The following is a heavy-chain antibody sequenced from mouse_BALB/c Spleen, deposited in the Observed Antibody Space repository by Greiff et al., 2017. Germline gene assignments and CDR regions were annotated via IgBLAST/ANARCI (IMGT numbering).Heavy chain of an antibody. CDR3: ARRAPQLYYFDY. J-gene: IGHJ2*01. CDR2: INPSSGYT. Sequence: VQVVESGAELARPGASVKMSCKASGYTFTSYTMHWVKQRPGQGLEWIGYINPSSGYTNYNQKFKDKATLTADKSSSTAYMQLSSLTSEDSAVYYCARRAPQLYYFDYWGQGTTLTVSS. V-gene: IGHV1-4*01. D-gene: IGHD3-3*01. CDR1: GYTFTSYT.